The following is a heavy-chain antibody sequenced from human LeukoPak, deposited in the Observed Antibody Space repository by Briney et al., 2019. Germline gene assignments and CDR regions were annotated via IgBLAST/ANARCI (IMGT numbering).Heavy chain of an antibody. CDR3: ARGGSYDFWNNYYYYMDV. Sequence: PSETLSLTCTVSGYSISSGYYWGWIRQPPGKGLEWIGSIFHTGNTYYNPSLKSRVTISVDTSTNQFSLKLISVTAADTAVYYCARGGSYDFWNNYYYYMDVWGKGTTVTVSS. CDR2: IFHTGNT. V-gene: IGHV4-38-2*02. CDR1: GYSISSGYY. D-gene: IGHD3-3*01. J-gene: IGHJ6*03.